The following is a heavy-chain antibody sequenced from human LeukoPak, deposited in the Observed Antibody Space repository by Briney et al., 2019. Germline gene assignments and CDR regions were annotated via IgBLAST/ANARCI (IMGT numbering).Heavy chain of an antibody. J-gene: IGHJ3*02. CDR2: ISAYNGDT. CDR1: GYTFTSYG. V-gene: IGHV1-18*01. Sequence: ASVKVSCKASGYTFTSYGISWVRQAPGQGLEWMGWISAYNGDTNYAQKFQGRVTMTRDMSTSTVYMELSSLRSEDTAVYYCARGHYPCSGGSCYLPTDAFDIWGQGTMVTVSS. D-gene: IGHD2-15*01. CDR3: ARGHYPCSGGSCYLPTDAFDI.